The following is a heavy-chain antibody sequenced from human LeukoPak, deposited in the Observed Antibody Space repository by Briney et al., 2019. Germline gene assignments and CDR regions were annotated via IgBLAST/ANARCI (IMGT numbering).Heavy chain of an antibody. D-gene: IGHD1-14*01. Sequence: GGSLRLSCAASGFTFSDYYMSWIRQAPGKGLVWVSRITDDDTSTSHADSVKGRFTISRDNGKNTLYLQMNSLRVEDTAVYYCVRGDATNLDHWGQGTLVTVSS. J-gene: IGHJ4*02. V-gene: IGHV3-74*01. CDR3: VRGDATNLDH. CDR1: GFTFSDYY. CDR2: ITDDDTST.